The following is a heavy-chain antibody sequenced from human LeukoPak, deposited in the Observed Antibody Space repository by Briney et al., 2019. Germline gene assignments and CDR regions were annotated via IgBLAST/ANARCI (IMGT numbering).Heavy chain of an antibody. D-gene: IGHD3-22*01. CDR1: GGSISSYY. Sequence: SETLSLTCTVSGGSISSYYWSWTRQPPGKGLEWIGYIYYSGSTNYNPSLKSRVTISVDTSKNQFSLKLSSVTAADTAVYYCARSYYYDSSGYYYWGQGTLVTVSS. V-gene: IGHV4-59*12. J-gene: IGHJ4*02. CDR3: ARSYYYDSSGYYY. CDR2: IYYSGST.